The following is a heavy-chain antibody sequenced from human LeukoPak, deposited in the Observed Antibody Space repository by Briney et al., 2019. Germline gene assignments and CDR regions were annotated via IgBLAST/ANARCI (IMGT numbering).Heavy chain of an antibody. CDR3: AEYYYDSSGYTDYFDY. Sequence: PSETLSLTCTVSGGSISSSSYYWAWIRQPPGKGLEWIGNIFCSGSTYYNPSLKSRVTISVDTSKNQFSLKLSSVTAADTAVYYCAEYYYDSSGYTDYFDYWGQGTLVTVSS. CDR2: IFCSGST. CDR1: GGSISSSSYY. D-gene: IGHD3-22*01. V-gene: IGHV4-39*07. J-gene: IGHJ4*02.